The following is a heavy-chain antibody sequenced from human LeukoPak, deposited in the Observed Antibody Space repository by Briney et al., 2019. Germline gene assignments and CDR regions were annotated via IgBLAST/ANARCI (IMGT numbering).Heavy chain of an antibody. Sequence: SVKVSCKASGYTFTGYYMHWVRQAPGQGLEWMGGIIPIFGTANYAQKFQGRVTITADESTSTAYMELSSLRSADTAVYYCASTTPPPIAAPGTRGLGYYGMDVWGQGTTVTVSS. D-gene: IGHD6-13*01. CDR3: ASTTPPPIAAPGTRGLGYYGMDV. CDR2: IIPIFGTA. J-gene: IGHJ6*02. CDR1: GYTFTGYY. V-gene: IGHV1-69*13.